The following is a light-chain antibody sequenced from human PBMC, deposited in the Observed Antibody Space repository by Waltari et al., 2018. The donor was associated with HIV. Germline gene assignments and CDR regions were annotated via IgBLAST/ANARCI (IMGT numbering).Light chain of an antibody. CDR1: SSVVGGYAS. J-gene: IGLJ3*02. CDR3: CSYAGTYTYVL. V-gene: IGLV2-11*01. CDR2: EVI. Sequence: QSALTQPRSVSGSPGQSVTISRTGTSSVVGGYASVSWDLHHPGKVPKLIIYEVIKPPSGVPDRFSGSKSGNTASLTISGLQTEDEADYFCCSYAGTYTYVLFGGGTKLTVL.